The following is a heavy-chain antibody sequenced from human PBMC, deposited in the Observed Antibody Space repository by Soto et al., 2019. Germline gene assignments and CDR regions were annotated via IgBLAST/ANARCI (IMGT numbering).Heavy chain of an antibody. CDR3: ARGSIEGVFGGVIVTWFDP. D-gene: IGHD3-16*02. Sequence: QVQLVQSGAEVNKPGASVKVSCKASGSTFTSYDINWVRQATGQGLEWMGWMNPNSGNTGYAQKFQGRVTMTRNTSISTAYMELSSLRSEDTAVYYCARGSIEGVFGGVIVTWFDPWGQGTLVTVSS. CDR1: GSTFTSYD. J-gene: IGHJ5*02. V-gene: IGHV1-8*01. CDR2: MNPNSGNT.